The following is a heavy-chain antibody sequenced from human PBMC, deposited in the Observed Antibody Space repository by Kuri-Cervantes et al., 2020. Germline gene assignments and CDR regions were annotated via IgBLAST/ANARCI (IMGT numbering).Heavy chain of an antibody. CDR3: ARGTSSGWYDHYYYYGMDV. CDR1: GFTFSSYG. J-gene: IGHJ6*02. CDR2: IWYDGSNK. D-gene: IGHD6-19*01. V-gene: IGHV3-33*01. Sequence: GGSLRLSCAASGFTFSSYGMHWVRQAPGKGLEWVAVIWYDGSNKYYADSVKGRFTISRDNSKNTLYLQMNSLRAGDTAVYYCARGTSSGWYDHYYYYGMDVWGQGTTVTVSS.